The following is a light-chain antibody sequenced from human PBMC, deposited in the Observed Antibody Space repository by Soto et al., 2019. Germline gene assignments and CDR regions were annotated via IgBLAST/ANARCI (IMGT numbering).Light chain of an antibody. Sequence: DIQMTQSPSSLSASVGDRDTITCRASQSISSYLNWYQQKPGKAPKLLIYAASSLQSGVPSRFSGSGSGTDFTLTISSLQPEDFATYYCQQSYSTPATFGGGTKVEIK. CDR3: QQSYSTPAT. J-gene: IGKJ4*01. V-gene: IGKV1-39*01. CDR1: QSISSY. CDR2: AAS.